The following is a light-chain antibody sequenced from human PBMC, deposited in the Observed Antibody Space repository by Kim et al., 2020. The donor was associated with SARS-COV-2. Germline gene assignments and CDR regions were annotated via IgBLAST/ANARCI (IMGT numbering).Light chain of an antibody. V-gene: IGKV1-9*01. J-gene: IGKJ5*01. CDR2: AAS. CDR3: QQVNSYPST. Sequence: DIQLTQSPSFLSASVGDRVTITCRASQGTSSYLAWYQQKPGKAPKLLIYAASTLQSGVPSRFSGSGSGTEFTLTISSLQPEDFATYYCQQVNSYPSTFGQGTRLEIK. CDR1: QGTSSY.